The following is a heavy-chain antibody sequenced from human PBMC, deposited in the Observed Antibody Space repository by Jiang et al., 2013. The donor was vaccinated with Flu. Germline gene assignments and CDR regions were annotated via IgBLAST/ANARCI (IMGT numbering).Heavy chain of an antibody. D-gene: IGHD1-14*01. CDR1: GFTSVAML. CDR2: ISYDGSNK. J-gene: IGHJ4*02. V-gene: IGHV3-30-3*01. CDR3: ASPPEVTGY. Sequence: QLLESGGGVVQPGRSLRLSCAASGFTSVAMLCTGSARLQGKGLEWVAVISYDGSNKYYADSVKGRFTISRDNSKNTLYLQMNSLRAEDTAVYYCASPPEVTGYWGQGTLVTVSS.